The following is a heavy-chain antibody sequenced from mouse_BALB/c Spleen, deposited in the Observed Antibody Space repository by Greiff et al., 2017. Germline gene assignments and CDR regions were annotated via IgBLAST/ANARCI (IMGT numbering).Heavy chain of an antibody. CDR2: ISSGGSYT. D-gene: IGHD1-2*01. CDR1: GFTFSSYG. V-gene: IGHV5-6*02. Sequence: DVKLVESGGDLVKPGGSLKLSCAASGFTFSSYGMSWVRQTPDKRLEWVATISSGGSYTYYPDSVKGRFTISRDNAKNTLYLQMSSLKSEDTAMYYCARRGITTALLAMDYWGQGTSVTVSS. CDR3: ARRGITTALLAMDY. J-gene: IGHJ4*01.